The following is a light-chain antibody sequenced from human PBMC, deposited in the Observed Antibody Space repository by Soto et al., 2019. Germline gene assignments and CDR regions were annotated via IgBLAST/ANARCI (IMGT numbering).Light chain of an antibody. CDR2: DVS. Sequence: QSVLTQPASVSGSPGQSITISCTGTSSDVGGYNYVSWYQQHPGKAPKLMIYDVSNRPSGVSNRFSGSKSGNTASLTISGLQAEDEADYYCSSYTCSITRYVFGPGSMVTV. CDR3: SSYTCSITRYV. V-gene: IGLV2-14*01. J-gene: IGLJ1*01. CDR1: SSDVGGYNY.